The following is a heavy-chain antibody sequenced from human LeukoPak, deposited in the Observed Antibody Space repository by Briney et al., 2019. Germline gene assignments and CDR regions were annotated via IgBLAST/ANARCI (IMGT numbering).Heavy chain of an antibody. J-gene: IGHJ3*02. D-gene: IGHD1-26*01. CDR2: ISFDATKE. CDR3: ARFKVGSNTTQKNAFDI. Sequence: GGSLRLSCAASGFTFSNYAMHWVRQAPGKGLEWVAVISFDATKEYFGKSVKGRFTISRDNSKSTLFLQMHSLRIEDTALYFCARFKVGSNTTQKNAFDIWGRGTVVTVSS. CDR1: GFTFSNYA. V-gene: IGHV3-30*01.